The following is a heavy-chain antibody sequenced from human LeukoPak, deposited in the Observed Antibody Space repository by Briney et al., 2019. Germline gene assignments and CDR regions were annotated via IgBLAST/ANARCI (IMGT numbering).Heavy chain of an antibody. Sequence: SETLSLTCTVSGYSISSSYYWGWIRQAPGKGLEWIGSFSHSGSTYYNPSLQSRVTVSVDTSKNQFSLQLSSVTATDTAVYYCARGNYYDSITYYRAFDIWGQGTMVTVSS. V-gene: IGHV4-38-2*02. CDR1: GYSISSSYY. J-gene: IGHJ3*02. CDR3: ARGNYYDSITYYRAFDI. D-gene: IGHD3-22*01. CDR2: FSHSGST.